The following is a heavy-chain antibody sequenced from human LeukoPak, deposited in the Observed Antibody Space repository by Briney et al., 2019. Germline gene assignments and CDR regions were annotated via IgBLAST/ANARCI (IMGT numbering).Heavy chain of an antibody. CDR1: GFTFSSYA. D-gene: IGHD3-16*01. J-gene: IGHJ3*02. Sequence: GGSLRLSCAASGFTFSSYAMSCVRQAPGKGLEWVSGISGGGGSTYYADSVKGRFTISRDNSKNTLYLQMNSLRAEDTAVYYCARVLRDPMIHHAFDIWGQGTMVTVSS. CDR3: ARVLRDPMIHHAFDI. CDR2: ISGGGGST. V-gene: IGHV3-23*01.